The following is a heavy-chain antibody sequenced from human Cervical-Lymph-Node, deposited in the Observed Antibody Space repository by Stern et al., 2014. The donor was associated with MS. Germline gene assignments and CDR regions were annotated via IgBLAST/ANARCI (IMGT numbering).Heavy chain of an antibody. CDR2: TNTKTGAT. J-gene: IGHJ4*01. CDR3: AREKGGSFREGAFDS. D-gene: IGHD3-10*01. V-gene: IGHV1-2*02. Sequence: QVQLVESGAEVRKPGASVKVSCEASGYTFTDYFLHWLRQAPGQGLEWMGWTNTKTGATNSAQNFQGRLTMSRDTSIVTASMDLSSLKSNDTAVYFCAREKGGSFREGAFDSWGHGTLVTVSS. CDR1: GYTFTDYF.